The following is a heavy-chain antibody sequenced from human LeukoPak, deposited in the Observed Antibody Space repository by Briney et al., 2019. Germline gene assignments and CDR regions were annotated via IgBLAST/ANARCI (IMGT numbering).Heavy chain of an antibody. CDR3: AMLRLGELSLLANAYDI. V-gene: IGHV4-38-2*01. J-gene: IGHJ3*02. CDR2: VHQTGSP. CDR1: GSSFNSDQY. Sequence: PSETLSLTCDVCGSSFNSDQYWGWMRPSPGAGLEWIGSVHQTGSPYYNPSLGSRVSLSIDSTKNSFSLRLTSVTAADTAVYYCAMLRLGELSLLANAYDIWGQGTMVIVSS. D-gene: IGHD3-16*02.